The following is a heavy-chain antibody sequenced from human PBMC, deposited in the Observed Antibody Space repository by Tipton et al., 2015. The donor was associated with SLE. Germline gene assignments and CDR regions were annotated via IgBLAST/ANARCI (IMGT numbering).Heavy chain of an antibody. CDR1: GFTFSSYG. Sequence: RSLRLSCAASGFTFSSYGMHWVRQAPGKGLEWVAVISYDGSNKYYADSVKGRFTISRDNSKNTLYLQMNSLRAEDTAVYYCAKLPITMVRGVKNYYYGMDVWGQGTTVTVSS. CDR3: AKLPITMVRGVKNYYYGMDV. D-gene: IGHD3-10*01. J-gene: IGHJ6*02. CDR2: ISYDGSNK. V-gene: IGHV3-30*18.